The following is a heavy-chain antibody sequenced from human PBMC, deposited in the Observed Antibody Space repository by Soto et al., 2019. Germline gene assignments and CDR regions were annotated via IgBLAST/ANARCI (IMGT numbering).Heavy chain of an antibody. CDR3: ARRGTVAGTYWFGP. CDR1: GGSISSNSDY. V-gene: IGHV4-39*02. D-gene: IGHD3-10*01. Sequence: PSETLSLTCSVSGGSISSNSDYWGWIRQPPEKGLEWIGSINYSGTAYYNPSLNTRVTVSVDTSKNHFSLTLSSVTAADTAVYYCARRGTVAGTYWFGPWGQGTLVTVSS. J-gene: IGHJ5*02. CDR2: INYSGTA.